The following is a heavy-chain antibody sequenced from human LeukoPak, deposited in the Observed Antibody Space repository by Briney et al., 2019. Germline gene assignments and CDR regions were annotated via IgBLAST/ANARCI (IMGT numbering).Heavy chain of an antibody. Sequence: PSETLSLTCTVSGGSISIYYWSCIRQPPGKGLEWIGYIYYSGSTNYNPSLKSRVTISVYTSKNTFSLKLSSVTAADTAVYYFARGAMVRGVIRSSYYFDYWGQGTLVTVSS. CDR2: IYYSGST. CDR3: ARGAMVRGVIRSSYYFDY. V-gene: IGHV4-59*01. CDR1: GGSISIYY. D-gene: IGHD3-10*01. J-gene: IGHJ4*02.